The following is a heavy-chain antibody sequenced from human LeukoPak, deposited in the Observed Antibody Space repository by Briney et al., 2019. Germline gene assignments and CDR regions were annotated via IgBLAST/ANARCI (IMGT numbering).Heavy chain of an antibody. J-gene: IGHJ6*03. CDR1: GGSISSSSYY. CDR3: ARDSRVSWYYYDSSGYLTRYMGV. CDR2: IYYSGST. D-gene: IGHD3-22*01. V-gene: IGHV4-39*07. Sequence: SETLSLTCTVSGGSISSSSYYWGWIRQPPGKGLEWIGSIYYSGSTYYNPSLKSRVTISVDTSKNQFSLKLSSVTAADTAVYYCARDSRVSWYYYDSSGYLTRYMGVWGKGTTVTVSS.